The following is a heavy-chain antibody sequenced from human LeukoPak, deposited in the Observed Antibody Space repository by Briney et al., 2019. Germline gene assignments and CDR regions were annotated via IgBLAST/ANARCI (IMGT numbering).Heavy chain of an antibody. J-gene: IGHJ4*02. D-gene: IGHD1-26*01. CDR1: GFTFSTYG. CDR3: ARDRIDSGSYFFDY. Sequence: GGSLRLSCAASGFTFSTYGMHWVRQAPGKGLEWVAVIWFDGSNIYYADSVKGRFTISRDNSKNTLYLQMNSLRAEDTAMYYCARDRIDSGSYFFDYWGQGTLVTVPS. CDR2: IWFDGSNI. V-gene: IGHV3-33*08.